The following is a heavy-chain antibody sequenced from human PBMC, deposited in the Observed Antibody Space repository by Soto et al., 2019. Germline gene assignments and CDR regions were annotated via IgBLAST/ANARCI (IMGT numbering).Heavy chain of an antibody. J-gene: IGHJ4*02. Sequence: SETLSLTCTVSGGSISSYYWSWIRQPPGKGLEWIGYIYYSGSTNYNPSLKSRVTISVDTSKNQFSLKLSSVTAADTAVYYCARATYNYDFWSGYYTGIDYWGQGTLVTVSS. CDR1: GGSISSYY. CDR2: IYYSGST. D-gene: IGHD3-3*01. V-gene: IGHV4-59*01. CDR3: ARATYNYDFWSGYYTGIDY.